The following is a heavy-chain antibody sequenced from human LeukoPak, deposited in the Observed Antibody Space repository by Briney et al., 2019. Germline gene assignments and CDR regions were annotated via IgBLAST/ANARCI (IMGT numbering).Heavy chain of an antibody. CDR3: AREEVGFGHPDPCFDF. CDR1: GFAFRSYE. J-gene: IGHJ4*02. D-gene: IGHD3-10*01. Sequence: PGGSLRLSCAASGFAFRSYEMNWVRQAPGKGLEWVSYISSTGSTIDYADSVKGRFTTSRDNAKNSLYLQMNSLRVDNTAVYYCAREEVGFGHPDPCFDFWGQGTLVTVSS. CDR2: ISSTGSTI. V-gene: IGHV3-48*03.